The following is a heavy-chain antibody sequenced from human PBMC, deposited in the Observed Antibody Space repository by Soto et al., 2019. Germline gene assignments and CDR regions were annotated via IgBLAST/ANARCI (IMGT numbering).Heavy chain of an antibody. CDR3: ARDAGSTIFGVVTYYYGMDV. CDR1: GFTFSSYS. Sequence: GFTFSSYSMNWVRQAPGKGLEWVSSISSSSSYIYYADSVKGRFTISRDNAKNSLYLQMNSLRAEDTAVYYCARDAGSTIFGVVTYYYGMDVWGQGXTVTVYS. V-gene: IGHV3-21*01. D-gene: IGHD3-3*01. CDR2: ISSSSSYI. J-gene: IGHJ6*02.